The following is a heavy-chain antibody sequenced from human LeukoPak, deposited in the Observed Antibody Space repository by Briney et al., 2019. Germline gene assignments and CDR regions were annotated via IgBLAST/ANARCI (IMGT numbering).Heavy chain of an antibody. J-gene: IGHJ5*02. CDR3: AKGLRLENWFDA. V-gene: IGHV6-1*01. Sequence: WQTLSLTCAICGDSLSSTSVAWNWITQSPARGLEWLGRTYYGTKWYYEYAVSVKSRVTINPDTSKNQFSLQLNSATPEDTAVYYWAKGLRLENWFDAWGQGTLVTVSS. D-gene: IGHD5-12*01. CDR2: TYYGTKWYY. CDR1: GDSLSSTSVA.